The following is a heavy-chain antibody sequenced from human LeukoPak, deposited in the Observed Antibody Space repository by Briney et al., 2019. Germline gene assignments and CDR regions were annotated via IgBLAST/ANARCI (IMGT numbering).Heavy chain of an antibody. V-gene: IGHV3-30*18. CDR1: GFTFSSYG. CDR3: AKPKTDYGDYPNTFDY. D-gene: IGHD4-17*01. Sequence: AWSLRLSCAASGFTFSSYGMHWLRQAPGKGLQWVAVISYDGSNKYYADSVKGRFTISRDNSKNTLYLQMNSLRAEDTAVYSCAKPKTDYGDYPNTFDYWGQGTLVTVSS. J-gene: IGHJ4*02. CDR2: ISYDGSNK.